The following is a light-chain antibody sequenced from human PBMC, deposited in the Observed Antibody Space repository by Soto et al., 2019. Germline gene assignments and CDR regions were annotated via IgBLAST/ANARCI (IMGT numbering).Light chain of an antibody. CDR3: QQYGGSPPWT. CDR2: AAS. V-gene: IGKV3-20*01. J-gene: IGKJ1*01. Sequence: IVLAQSPATLSLSPGERATISCRASHSVANNYLAWYQQKHGQAPRLIIFAASSRATGVPHSFSASGSGTDFTLTISRLEAEDFAVYFCQQYGGSPPWTFGQGTKVDI. CDR1: HSVANNY.